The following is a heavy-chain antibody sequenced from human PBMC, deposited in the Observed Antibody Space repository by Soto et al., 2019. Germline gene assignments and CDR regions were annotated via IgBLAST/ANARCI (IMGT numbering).Heavy chain of an antibody. CDR3: ARDSFPPYSSSSKGFDY. J-gene: IGHJ4*02. V-gene: IGHV4-59*01. D-gene: IGHD6-6*01. CDR2: LDCSGTT. CDR1: GGSISSYY. Sequence: TWETLSLTCTVSGGSISSYYWNWIRPSPGKGLEWIASLDCSGTTNCNPSLKSRITTSVDPSKKQFSLKMRSVTAADTAVYYCARDSFPPYSSSSKGFDYWGQGSRGTVS.